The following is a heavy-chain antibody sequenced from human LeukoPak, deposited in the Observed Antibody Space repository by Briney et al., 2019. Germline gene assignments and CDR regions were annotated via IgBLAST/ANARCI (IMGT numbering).Heavy chain of an antibody. V-gene: IGHV4-39*01. CDR2: IYYSGST. D-gene: IGHD4-17*01. J-gene: IGHJ4*02. CDR1: GYSISSSSYY. Sequence: SETLSLTCTVSGYSISSSSYYWGWIRQPPGKGLEWIGSIYYSGSTSYNPSLKSRVTISVDTSKNQFSLKLSSVTAADTAVYYCAMTTVTSPYYWGQGTLVTVSS. CDR3: AMTTVTSPYY.